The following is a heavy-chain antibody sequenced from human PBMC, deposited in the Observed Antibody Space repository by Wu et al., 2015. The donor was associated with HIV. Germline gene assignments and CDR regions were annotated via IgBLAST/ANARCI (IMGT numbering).Heavy chain of an antibody. V-gene: IGHV1-8*01. Sequence: QVQLVQSGAEVKKPGASVKVSCKASGYTFSSYDINWVRQATGQGLEFVGRLNPRTGATDFAQKFQGRVTVTRDTSINTAYMELYGLRPEDTAIYYCASGIQSGGANYWGQGTLVTVSS. CDR3: ASGIQSGGANY. D-gene: IGHD2-21*01. J-gene: IGHJ4*02. CDR1: GYTFSSYD. CDR2: LNPRTGAT.